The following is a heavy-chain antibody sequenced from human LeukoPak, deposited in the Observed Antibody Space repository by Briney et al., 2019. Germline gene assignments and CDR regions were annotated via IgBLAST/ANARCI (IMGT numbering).Heavy chain of an antibody. D-gene: IGHD1-1*01. J-gene: IGHJ5*02. Sequence: PSETLSLTCTASGFTISRYYWSWIRQPPGKGLEWIGYISYSGSTNFNPSLKSRVTISVDASKNQFSLKLSSVTAADTAVYYCAREGTAGTNLNWFDPWGQGTLVTVSS. CDR1: GFTISRYY. CDR3: AREGTAGTNLNWFDP. V-gene: IGHV4-59*01. CDR2: ISYSGST.